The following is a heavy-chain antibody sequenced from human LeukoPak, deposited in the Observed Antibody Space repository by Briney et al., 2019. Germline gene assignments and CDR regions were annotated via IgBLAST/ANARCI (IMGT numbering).Heavy chain of an antibody. J-gene: IGHJ2*01. Sequence: ASVKVSCKVSGYTLTELSMHWVRQAPGKGLEWMGGFDPEDGETIYAQKFQGRVTMTEDTSTDTAYMELSSLRSEDTAVYYCATAFLTVTTFAHWYFDLWGRGTLVTVSS. CDR2: FDPEDGET. V-gene: IGHV1-24*01. CDR1: GYTLTELS. CDR3: ATAFLTVTTFAHWYFDL. D-gene: IGHD4-17*01.